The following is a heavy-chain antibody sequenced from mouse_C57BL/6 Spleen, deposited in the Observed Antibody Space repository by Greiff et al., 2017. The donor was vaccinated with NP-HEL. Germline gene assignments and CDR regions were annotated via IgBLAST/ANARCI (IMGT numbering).Heavy chain of an antibody. J-gene: IGHJ2*01. V-gene: IGHV3-6*01. D-gene: IGHD2-1*01. CDR2: ISYDGSN. CDR3: ARDGPYGNYVGFDY. CDR1: GYSITSGYY. Sequence: EVQRVESGPGLVKPSQSLSLTCSVTGYSITSGYYWNWIRQFPGNKLEWMGYISYDGSNNYNPSLKNRISITRDTSKNQFFLKLNSVTTEDTATYYCARDGPYGNYVGFDYWGQGTTLTVSS.